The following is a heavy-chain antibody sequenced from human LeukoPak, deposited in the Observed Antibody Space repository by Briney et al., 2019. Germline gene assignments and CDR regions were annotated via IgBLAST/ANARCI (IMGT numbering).Heavy chain of an antibody. V-gene: IGHV4-34*01. CDR2: INHSGST. CDR1: GGSFSGYY. CDR3: ARDPSSRGYFDY. Sequence: SETLSLTCAVYGGSFSGYYWSWIRQPPGKGLEWIGEINHSGSTNYNPSLKSRVTMSVDTSKNQFSLNLSSVTAADTAVYYCARDPSSRGYFDYWGQGTLVTVSS. D-gene: IGHD6-13*01. J-gene: IGHJ4*02.